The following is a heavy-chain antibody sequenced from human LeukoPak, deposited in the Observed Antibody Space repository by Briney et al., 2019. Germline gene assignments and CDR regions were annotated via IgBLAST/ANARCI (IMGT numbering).Heavy chain of an antibody. CDR3: AKRFAYGGVDY. V-gene: IGHV3-23*01. CDR1: GFTFTTYA. D-gene: IGHD4-23*01. Sequence: GGSLRLSCAASGFTFTTYAMSWVRQAPGKGLEWVSAISGSGDNTYYADSVKGRFTISRDNSKNTLYLQMNSLRAEDTAVYYCAKRFAYGGVDYWGQGPLVTVSS. CDR2: ISGSGDNT. J-gene: IGHJ4*02.